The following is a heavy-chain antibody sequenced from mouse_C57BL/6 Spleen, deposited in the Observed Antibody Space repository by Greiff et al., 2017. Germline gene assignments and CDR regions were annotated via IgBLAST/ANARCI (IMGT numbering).Heavy chain of an antibody. CDR3: ARDYDYDWYFDV. CDR1: GFTFSDFY. Sequence: EVKVVESGGGLVQSGRSLRLSCATSGFTFSDFYMEWVRQAPGKGLEWIAASRNKANDYTTEYSASVKGRFIVSRDTSQSILYLQMNALRAEGTAIYYCARDYDYDWYFDVWGTGTTVTVSS. D-gene: IGHD2-4*01. J-gene: IGHJ1*03. V-gene: IGHV7-1*01. CDR2: SRNKANDYTT.